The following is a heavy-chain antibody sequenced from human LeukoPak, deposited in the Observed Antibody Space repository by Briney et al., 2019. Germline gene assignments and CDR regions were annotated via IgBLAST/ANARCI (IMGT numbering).Heavy chain of an antibody. V-gene: IGHV3-23*01. CDR1: GFTFSDYD. CDR3: TKSRHTGRDY. J-gene: IGHJ4*02. D-gene: IGHD5-18*01. CDR2: ISGSGDST. Sequence: GGSLRHSCVPPGFTFSDYDMTCGRQAPGKGLEWVSAISGSGDSTYYEDSVKGRFTISRDNSKNTLYLQMNTLRAEDTAVYYCTKSRHTGRDYWGQGTLVTVSS.